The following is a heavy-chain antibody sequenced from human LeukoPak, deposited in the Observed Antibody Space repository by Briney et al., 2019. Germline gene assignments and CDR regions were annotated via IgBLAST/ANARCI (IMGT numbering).Heavy chain of an antibody. Sequence: GGSLRLSCAASGFPFSSYWMSWVRQAPGKGLEWVANIRQDGSDKYYVDSVKGRFSISRDNAKNSLYLQLNSLRADDTAVYYCARLNGTNGFDYWGQGTLVTVSS. D-gene: IGHD1-1*01. V-gene: IGHV3-7*01. J-gene: IGHJ4*02. CDR1: GFPFSSYW. CDR3: ARLNGTNGFDY. CDR2: IRQDGSDK.